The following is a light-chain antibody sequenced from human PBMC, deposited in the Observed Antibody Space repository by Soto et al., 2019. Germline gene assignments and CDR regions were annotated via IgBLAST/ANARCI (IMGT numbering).Light chain of an antibody. CDR1: SSNIGSNY. J-gene: IGLJ3*02. CDR3: ALWDDSLSGWV. Sequence: QPVLTQPPSASGTPGQRVTISCSGSSSNIGSNYVYWYQQLPGTAPKLLIYTDNQRPSGVPDRFSGSKSGTSASLAISGLRSEDEADYYCALWDDSLSGWVFGGGTKVTVL. V-gene: IGLV1-47*02. CDR2: TDN.